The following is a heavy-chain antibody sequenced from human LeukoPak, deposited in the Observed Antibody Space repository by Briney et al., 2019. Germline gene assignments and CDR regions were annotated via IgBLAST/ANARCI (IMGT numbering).Heavy chain of an antibody. CDR2: IYASGNT. CDR3: AREISGSYPGVYYYGLDV. D-gene: IGHD1-26*01. Sequence: SETLSLTCTVSGGSISSCYWSWIRQPAGKGLEWIGRIYASGNTNYNPSLKGRVTISVDTSKNQFSLKLSSVTAADTAVYYCAREISGSYPGVYYYGLDVWGQGTTVTVSS. CDR1: GGSISSCY. V-gene: IGHV4-4*07. J-gene: IGHJ6*02.